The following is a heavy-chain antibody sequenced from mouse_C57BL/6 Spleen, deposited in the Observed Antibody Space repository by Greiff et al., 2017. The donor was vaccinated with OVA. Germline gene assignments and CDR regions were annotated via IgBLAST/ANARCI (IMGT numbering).Heavy chain of an antibody. CDR2: IWRGGST. CDR3: AKKEADNDVGAMDY. V-gene: IGHV2-5*01. CDR1: GFSLTSYG. D-gene: IGHD2-4*01. J-gene: IGHJ4*01. Sequence: VQLQQSGPGLVQPSQSLSITCTVSGFSLTSYGVHWVRQSPGKGLEWLGVIWRGGSTASNAAIMSRLSITKDNPKSQVFFKMNSLQADDTATSDCAKKEADNDVGAMDYWGQGTSVTVSS.